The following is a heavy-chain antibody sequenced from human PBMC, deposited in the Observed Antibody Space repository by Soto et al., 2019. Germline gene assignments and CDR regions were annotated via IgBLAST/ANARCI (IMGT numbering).Heavy chain of an antibody. D-gene: IGHD3-3*01. J-gene: IGHJ4*02. CDR1: GYTFTQYC. V-gene: IGHV1-46*01. CDR3: ARRGQSDFWRGIGDY. CDR2: INPKNTNT. Sequence: ASVTVSCKASGYTFTQYCVHCARQAPRHGLEWVGIINPKNTNTNYAQKFQGRVTMTRDTPTSTVYLELSRLSSEDTAVYYCARRGQSDFWRGIGDYWGQGSLVTVSS.